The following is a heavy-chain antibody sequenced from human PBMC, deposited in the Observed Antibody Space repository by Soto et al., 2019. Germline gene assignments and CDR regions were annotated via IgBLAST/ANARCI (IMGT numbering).Heavy chain of an antibody. J-gene: IGHJ4*02. V-gene: IGHV3-21*06. CDR2: STPSFPYS. CDR1: GFTFSSYG. CDR3: VRRPENFWSGDSEAFDY. D-gene: IGHD3-3*01. Sequence: EVKLLESGGGLVKPGGSLTLSCTGSGFTFSSYGINWVRQAPGKGLEWVSSSTPSFPYSSYAESVKGRFTMSRDNARNALQLQMNSMRAEDTAVYYCVRRPENFWSGDSEAFDYWGQGRLVIVSS.